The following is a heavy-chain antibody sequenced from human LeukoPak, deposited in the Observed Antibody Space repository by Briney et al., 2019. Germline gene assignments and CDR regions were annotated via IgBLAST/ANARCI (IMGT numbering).Heavy chain of an antibody. V-gene: IGHV3-15*01. CDR2: IKTKTDGGTT. J-gene: IGHJ4*02. Sequence: GGSLRLSCADSGFTFSNAWMNWVRQAPGKGLEWVARIKTKTDGGTTDYAAPVKGRFTISRDDSKNTVYLLMNSLKTEDTAGYYCVSQYFDYWGQGTLVTVSS. CDR3: VSQYFDY. CDR1: GFTFSNAW.